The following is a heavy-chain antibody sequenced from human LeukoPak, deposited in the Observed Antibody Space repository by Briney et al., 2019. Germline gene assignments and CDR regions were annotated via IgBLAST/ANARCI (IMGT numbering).Heavy chain of an antibody. Sequence: ASVKVSCKASGYTFTSYDINWVRQATGQGLEWMGWMNPNSGNTGYAQKFQGRVTMTRNTSISTAYMELSSLRSEDTAVYYCARGLRTIFGVVTPHYYYYGMDVWGQGTTVTVSS. CDR2: MNPNSGNT. V-gene: IGHV1-8*01. CDR3: ARGLRTIFGVVTPHYYYYGMDV. CDR1: GYTFTSYD. D-gene: IGHD3-3*01. J-gene: IGHJ6*02.